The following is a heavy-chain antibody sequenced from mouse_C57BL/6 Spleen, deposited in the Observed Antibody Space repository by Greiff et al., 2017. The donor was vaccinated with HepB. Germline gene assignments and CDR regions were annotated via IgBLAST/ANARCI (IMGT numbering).Heavy chain of an antibody. J-gene: IGHJ2*01. CDR2: ISSGGSYT. D-gene: IGHD1-1*02. CDR1: GFTFSSYG. V-gene: IGHV5-6*02. CDR3: ARPVMVVADYFDY. Sequence: EVKLEESGGDLVKPGGSLKLSCAASGFTFSSYGMSWVRQTPDKRLEWVATISSGGSYTYYPDSVKGRFTISRDNAKNTLYLQMSSLKSEDTAMYYCARPVMVVADYFDYWGQGTTLTVSS.